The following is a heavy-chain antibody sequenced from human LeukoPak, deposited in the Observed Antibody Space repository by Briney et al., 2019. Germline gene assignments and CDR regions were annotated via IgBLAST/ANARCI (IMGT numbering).Heavy chain of an antibody. Sequence: GGSQRVSCAGSGFTFSRYWISWVRQAPGKGLEWVAHINQDGSQKLYVDSVTGRFTISRDNAKNSLYLQMNSLRAEDTAVYYCARWRGQQSEFDLWGQGALVTVSS. CDR3: ARWRGQQSEFDL. V-gene: IGHV3-7*01. J-gene: IGHJ4*02. D-gene: IGHD5-24*01. CDR1: GFTFSRYW. CDR2: INQDGSQK.